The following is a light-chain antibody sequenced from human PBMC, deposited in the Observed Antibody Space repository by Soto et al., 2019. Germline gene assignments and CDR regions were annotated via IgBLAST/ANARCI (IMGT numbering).Light chain of an antibody. CDR1: QSVSSY. CDR3: QQRSNWPPLLT. V-gene: IGKV3-11*01. Sequence: EIVLTQSPATLSLSPWERATLSCRASQSVSSYLAWYQQKPGQAPRLLIYDASNRATGIPARFSGSGSGTDFTLTISSLEPEDFAVYYCQQRSNWPPLLTFGGGTKVDI. J-gene: IGKJ4*01. CDR2: DAS.